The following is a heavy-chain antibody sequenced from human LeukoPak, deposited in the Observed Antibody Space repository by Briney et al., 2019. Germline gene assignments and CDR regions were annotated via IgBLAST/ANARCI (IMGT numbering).Heavy chain of an antibody. CDR3: ARGRWIQLNWVY. V-gene: IGHV1-8*01. J-gene: IGHJ4*02. CDR1: GYTFTSYD. Sequence: ASVKVSCKASGYTFTSYDINWVRLATGQGLEWMGWMNPNSGNTGYAQKFQGRVTMTRNTSISTAYMELSSLRSEDTAVYYCARGRWIQLNWVYWGQGTLVTVSS. D-gene: IGHD5-18*01. CDR2: MNPNSGNT.